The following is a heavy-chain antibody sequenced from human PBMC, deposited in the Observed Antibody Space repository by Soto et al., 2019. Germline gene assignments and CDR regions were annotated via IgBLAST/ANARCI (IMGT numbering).Heavy chain of an antibody. D-gene: IGHD1-1*01. CDR1: GGTFSSSA. J-gene: IGHJ6*02. Sequence: QVQLVQSGAEMKEPGSSVKVSCKTSGGTFSSSAISWLRQAPGQGLEWMGGIIPLFRTPDYAQKFQGRVTIAADESTGTAYMELSSLTSEDTAVYYCARDNDRLQLGGNYYYVLDVGGQGTTITVSS. V-gene: IGHV1-69*12. CDR2: IIPLFRTP. CDR3: ARDNDRLQLGGNYYYVLDV.